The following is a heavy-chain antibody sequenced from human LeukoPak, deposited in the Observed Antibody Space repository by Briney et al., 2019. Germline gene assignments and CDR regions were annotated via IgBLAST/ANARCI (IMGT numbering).Heavy chain of an antibody. J-gene: IGHJ3*02. CDR2: IWYDGSNK. D-gene: IGHD3-10*01. V-gene: IGHV3-33*01. CDR1: GFTFSSYG. CDR3: ARGRSITLLRGVAMSDGFDI. Sequence: GGSLRLSCAASGFTFSSYGMHWVRQAPGKGLEWVAVIWYDGSNKYYADFVKGRFTISRDNAKNLLFLQMNGLRAEDTAVYYCARGRSITLLRGVAMSDGFDIWGQGAMVAVSS.